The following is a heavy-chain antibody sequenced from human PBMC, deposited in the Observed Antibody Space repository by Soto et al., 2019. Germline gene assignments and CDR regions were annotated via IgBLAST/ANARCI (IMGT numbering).Heavy chain of an antibody. V-gene: IGHV3-9*01. CDR3: ARERDISLSVVIWDS. CDR1: GFNFDVYA. J-gene: IGHJ4*02. Sequence: GGSLRPSCAASGFNFDVYAMHWVRQAQGEGLEWATRLSWNSGNKNYADSFKGRLTISRDNAKTPPYLQMNSLRTEDTALYYCARERDISLSVVIWDSWGQGTLVTVSS. D-gene: IGHD6-6*01. CDR2: LSWNSGNK.